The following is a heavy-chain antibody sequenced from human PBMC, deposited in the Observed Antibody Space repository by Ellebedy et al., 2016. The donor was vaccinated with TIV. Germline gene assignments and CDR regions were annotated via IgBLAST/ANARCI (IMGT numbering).Heavy chain of an antibody. CDR1: GYSFTSYW. V-gene: IGHV5-51*01. CDR2: IYPGDYDP. J-gene: IGHJ4*02. CDR3: ATRGPGAGDF. Sequence: GESLKISCKGSGYSFTSYWLGWVRPMPGKGLEWVGIIYPGDYDPRYRPSFRGQVIIPVDRSINTAYLQWSSLRTSDTAMYYCATRGPGAGDFWGQGTLVTVSS. D-gene: IGHD3-10*01.